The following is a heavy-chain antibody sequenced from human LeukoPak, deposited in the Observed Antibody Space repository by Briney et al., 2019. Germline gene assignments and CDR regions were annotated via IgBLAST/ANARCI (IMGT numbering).Heavy chain of an antibody. Sequence: GSLRLSCAASGFTDSINYMSWIRQPPGKGLEWIGEINHSGSTNYNPSLKSRVTISVDTSKNQFSLKLSSVTAADTAVYYCARGILWWRSNRNWFDPWGQGTLVTVSS. J-gene: IGHJ5*02. CDR2: INHSGST. CDR1: GFTDSINY. D-gene: IGHD2-21*01. V-gene: IGHV4-34*01. CDR3: ARGILWWRSNRNWFDP.